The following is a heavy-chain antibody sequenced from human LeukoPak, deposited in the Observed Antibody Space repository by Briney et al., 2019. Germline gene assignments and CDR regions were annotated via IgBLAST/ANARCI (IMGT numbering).Heavy chain of an antibody. V-gene: IGHV1-8*02. CDR2: MNPNSGNT. Sequence: ASVKVSCKASGYTFTGYGISWVRQAPGQGLEWMGWMNPNSGNTGYAQKFQGRVTMTRNTSISTAYMELSSLRSEDTAVYYCAKSSGWYSDAFDIWGQGTMVTVSS. D-gene: IGHD6-19*01. CDR1: GYTFTGYG. CDR3: AKSSGWYSDAFDI. J-gene: IGHJ3*02.